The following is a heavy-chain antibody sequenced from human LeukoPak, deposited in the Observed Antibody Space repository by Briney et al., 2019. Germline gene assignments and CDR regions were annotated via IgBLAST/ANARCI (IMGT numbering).Heavy chain of an antibody. CDR2: INPNSGDT. CDR1: GYTFTDYY. V-gene: IGHV1-2*02. CDR3: AREYAGTTTNWFDP. D-gene: IGHD1-7*01. J-gene: IGHJ5*02. Sequence: ASVKVSCKASGYTFTDYYIHWVRQAPGRGLEWMGWINPNSGDTNYAQKFQDRVTMTRDTSISIAYMDLSRLRSDDTAVYYCAREYAGTTTNWFDPRGQGTLVTVSS.